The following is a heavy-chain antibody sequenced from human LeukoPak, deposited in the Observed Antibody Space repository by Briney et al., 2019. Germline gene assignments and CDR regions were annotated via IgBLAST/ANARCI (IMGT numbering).Heavy chain of an antibody. CDR1: GGSISSYY. J-gene: IGHJ5*02. CDR3: ARVWGFVGATDWFDP. Sequence: PSETLSLTCTVSGGSISSYYWSWIRQPPGKGLEWIGYIYYSGSTNYNPSLKSRVTISVDTSKNQFSLKLSSVTAADTAVYYCARVWGFVGATDWFDPWGQGTLVTVSS. V-gene: IGHV4-59*01. D-gene: IGHD1-26*01. CDR2: IYYSGST.